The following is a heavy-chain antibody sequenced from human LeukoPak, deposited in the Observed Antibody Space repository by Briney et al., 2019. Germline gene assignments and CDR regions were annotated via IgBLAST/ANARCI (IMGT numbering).Heavy chain of an antibody. CDR1: GGSLSSYY. Sequence: SETLSLTCTVSGGSLSSYYWSWIRQPPGKGLEWIGYIYTSGSTNYNPSLKSRVTISVDTSKNQFSLKLSSVTAADTAVYYCARVGRGYSPYYYYGMDVWGQGTTVTVSS. D-gene: IGHD4-23*01. CDR3: ARVGRGYSPYYYYGMDV. J-gene: IGHJ6*02. CDR2: IYTSGST. V-gene: IGHV4-4*09.